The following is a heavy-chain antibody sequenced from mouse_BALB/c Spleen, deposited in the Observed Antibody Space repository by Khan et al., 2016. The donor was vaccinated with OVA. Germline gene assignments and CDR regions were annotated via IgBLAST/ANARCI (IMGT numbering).Heavy chain of an antibody. V-gene: IGHV1S132*01. CDR1: GYTFTSYW. D-gene: IGHD1-1*02. CDR2: IFPGTGTT. Sequence: QVQLQQSGAELVKPGASVKLSCKTSGYTFTSYWIQWVKQRPGQGLGWIGQIFPGTGTTYYNENFKGKATLTVDTSSSTAYMQVSSLTSEDSAVYFCARGYVGNYEFVYWGQGTLVTVSP. CDR3: ARGYVGNYEFVY. J-gene: IGHJ3*01.